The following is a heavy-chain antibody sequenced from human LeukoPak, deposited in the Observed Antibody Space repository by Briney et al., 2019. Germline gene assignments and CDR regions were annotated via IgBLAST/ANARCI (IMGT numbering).Heavy chain of an antibody. J-gene: IGHJ3*01. CDR1: RFTFDEYG. Sequence: PGGSLRLSCAASRFTFDEYGMSWVRQTAGKGLERVSGINWNGRSIGYADSVKGRFTVSRDNAKSSLYLQMNSLRAEDTALYYCARAYGKWNDVYFYAFDLWGQGTMVTVSS. CDR2: INWNGRSI. D-gene: IGHD1-20*01. V-gene: IGHV3-20*04. CDR3: ARAYGKWNDVYFYAFDL.